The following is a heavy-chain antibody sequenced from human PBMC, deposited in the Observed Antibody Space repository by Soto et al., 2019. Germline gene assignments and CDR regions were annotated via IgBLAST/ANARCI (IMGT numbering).Heavy chain of an antibody. CDR2: IIPIFGTA. CDR3: ARLWFGESTWYYGMDV. V-gene: IGHV1-69*13. J-gene: IGHJ6*02. Sequence: SVKVSCKASGGTFSSYAISWVRQAPGQGLEWMGGIIPIFGTANYAQKFQGRVTITADESTSTAYMELSSLRSEDTAVYYCARLWFGESTWYYGMDVWGQGTTVAVSS. D-gene: IGHD3-10*01. CDR1: GGTFSSYA.